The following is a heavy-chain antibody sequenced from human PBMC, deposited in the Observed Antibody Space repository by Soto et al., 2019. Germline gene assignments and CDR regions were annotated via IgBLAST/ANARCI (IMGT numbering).Heavy chain of an antibody. D-gene: IGHD2-21*02. CDR2: INPSGGST. CDR1: GYTFTSYY. Sequence: GASVKVSCKASGYTFTSYYMHWVRQAPGQGLEWMGIINPSGGSTSYAQKFQGRVTMTRDTSTSTVYMELSSLRSEDTAVYYCAREFRGIVVVTARDAFDIWGQGTMVTVSS. J-gene: IGHJ3*02. V-gene: IGHV1-46*01. CDR3: AREFRGIVVVTARDAFDI.